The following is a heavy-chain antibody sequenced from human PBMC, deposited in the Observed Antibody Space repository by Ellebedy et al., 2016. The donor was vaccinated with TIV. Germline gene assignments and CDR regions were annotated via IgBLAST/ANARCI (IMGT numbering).Heavy chain of an antibody. CDR2: ISAYNGNT. V-gene: IGHV1-18*04. Sequence: AASVKVSCKASGYTFTSYGISWVRQAPGQGLEWMGWISAYNGNTNYAQKLQGRFTMTTDTSTKTVYMELRSLRSDDTALYYCARTHYRFGIIDYLDYWGQGTLVTVSS. D-gene: IGHD3-10*01. CDR3: ARTHYRFGIIDYLDY. CDR1: GYTFTSYG. J-gene: IGHJ4*02.